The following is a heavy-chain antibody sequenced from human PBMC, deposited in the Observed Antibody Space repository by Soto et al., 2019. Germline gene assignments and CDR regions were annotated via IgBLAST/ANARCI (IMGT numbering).Heavy chain of an antibody. D-gene: IGHD3-22*01. CDR3: ARAEDSSGYYPDY. Sequence: EVQLVESGGGLVQPGGSLRLSCAASGFTFSSYEMNWVRQAPGKGLEWVSYISSSGSTIYYAVSVKGRVTISRDNAKNPLELQMNSLRAEDTAVYYCARAEDSSGYYPDYWGQGTLVTVSA. V-gene: IGHV3-48*03. J-gene: IGHJ4*02. CDR2: ISSSGSTI. CDR1: GFTFSSYE.